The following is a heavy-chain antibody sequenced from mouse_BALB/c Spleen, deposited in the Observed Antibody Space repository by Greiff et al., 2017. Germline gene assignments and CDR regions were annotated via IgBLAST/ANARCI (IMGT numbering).Heavy chain of an antibody. J-gene: IGHJ3*01. D-gene: IGHD2-2*01. CDR3: ARGGYDASWFAY. CDR2: IYPGDGDT. Sequence: QVQLQQSGPELVKPGASVKISCKASGYAFSSSWMNWVKQRPGQGLEWIGRIYPGDGDTNYNGKFKGKATLTADKSSSTAYMQLSSLTSVDSAVYFCARGGYDASWFAYWGQGTLVTVSA. V-gene: IGHV1-82*01. CDR1: GYAFSSSW.